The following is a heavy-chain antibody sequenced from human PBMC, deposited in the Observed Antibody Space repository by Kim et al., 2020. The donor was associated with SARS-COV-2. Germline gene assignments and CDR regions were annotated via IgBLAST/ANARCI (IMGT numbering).Heavy chain of an antibody. CDR3: ARDAIIAAGGYDAFDI. D-gene: IGHD6-13*01. CDR2: INPSDGST. CDR1: GYTFTRYY. V-gene: IGHV1-46*01. J-gene: IGHJ3*02. Sequence: ASVKVSCKASGYTFTRYYMHWVRQAPGQGLEWMGIINPSDGSTSYAQKFQGRVTMTRETSTTTVYMELSSLRSEDTAVYYCARDAIIAAGGYDAFDIWGQGTMVTVS.